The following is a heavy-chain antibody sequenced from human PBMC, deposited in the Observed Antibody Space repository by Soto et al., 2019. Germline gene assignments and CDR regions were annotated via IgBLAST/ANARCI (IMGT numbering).Heavy chain of an antibody. D-gene: IGHD3-10*01. CDR1: GFSLRISGVG. Sequence: QITLKESGPTLVKPTQTLTLTCTFSGFSLRISGVGVGWIRQPPGKALEWLALIYWDDDKRYSPSLKSRLTITQDTSKTQVVLTMTNRDPGDTATYYGSHRRQYKMVRGEAPTFYIDYWGQGTLVTVSS. J-gene: IGHJ4*02. CDR3: SHRRQYKMVRGEAPTFYIDY. CDR2: IYWDDDK. V-gene: IGHV2-5*02.